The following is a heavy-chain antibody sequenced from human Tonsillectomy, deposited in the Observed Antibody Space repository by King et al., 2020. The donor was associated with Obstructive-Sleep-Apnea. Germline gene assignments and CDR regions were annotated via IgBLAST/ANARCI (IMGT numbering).Heavy chain of an antibody. D-gene: IGHD2-21*02. CDR3: ARTKYLGGDCNSDN. CDR1: GGSIISDDHY. CDR2: IYHNGIT. J-gene: IGHJ4*02. V-gene: IGHV4-31*03. Sequence: QLQESGPGLVKTSQTLSLTCTVSGGSIISDDHYWNWIRQHPGKGLEWIGYIYHNGITYYNPSLKSRLTMSVDTSKNQFFLKMTSVTAADTAIFYCARTKYLGGDCNSDNWGQGTLVTVSS.